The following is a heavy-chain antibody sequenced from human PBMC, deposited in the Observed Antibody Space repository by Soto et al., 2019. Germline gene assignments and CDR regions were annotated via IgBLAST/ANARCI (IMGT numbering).Heavy chain of an antibody. CDR2: IYYIGST. CDR1: GASISSGGYF. V-gene: IGHV4-31*03. CDR3: PRDLQYSRLFYGMDV. Sequence: QVQLQESGPGLVKPSQTLSLTCTVSGASISSGGYFWSWIRQHPGKGLEGIGYIYYIGSTYYNPSLKSRVTISVDTSKNQFSLKLTSVTAADTAVYYCPRDLQYSRLFYGMDVWGQGTTVTVSS. J-gene: IGHJ6*02. D-gene: IGHD6-13*01.